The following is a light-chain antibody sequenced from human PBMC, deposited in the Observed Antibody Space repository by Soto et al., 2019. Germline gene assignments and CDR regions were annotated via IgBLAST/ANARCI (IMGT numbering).Light chain of an antibody. CDR1: SSNIGSRVD. CDR3: QSYDSSLTGSYA. CDR2: ANN. V-gene: IGLV1-40*01. Sequence: QYVLTQPPSVSGAPGQTVTISCTGTSSNIGSRVDVHWYQHLPGTAPKLLIYANNIRPSGVPDRFSGSKSGSSASLAISGRQAEEEGDYYCQSYDSSLTGSYAFGTGTKVTVL. J-gene: IGLJ1*01.